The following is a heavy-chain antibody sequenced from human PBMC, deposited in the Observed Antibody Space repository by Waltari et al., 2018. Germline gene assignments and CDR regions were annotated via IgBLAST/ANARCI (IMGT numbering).Heavy chain of an antibody. J-gene: IGHJ5*02. CDR1: GGTFSSYA. CDR3: ARGGSGYYGWFDP. D-gene: IGHD3-22*01. V-gene: IGHV1-69*15. Sequence: QVQLVQSGAEVKKPGSSVKVSCKASGGTFSSYAIRWVRQAPGKGVEGMGRSSRRFGTANYAQKCQGRVTMTADESTSTAYMELSSLRSEDTAVYYCARGGSGYYGWFDPWGQGTLVTVSS. CDR2: SSRRFGTA.